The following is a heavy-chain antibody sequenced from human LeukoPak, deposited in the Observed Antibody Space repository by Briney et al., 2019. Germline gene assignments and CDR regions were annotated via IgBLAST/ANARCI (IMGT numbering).Heavy chain of an antibody. V-gene: IGHV3-53*01. J-gene: IGHJ4*02. CDR2: FYRGDST. D-gene: IGHD2-15*01. Sequence: GGSLRLSCAASGFTFSSYSMNWVRQAPGKGLEWVSFFYRGDSTYYAESVRGRFTISRDNSKNTLYLLMNSLIPEDTAVYYCAREVVSTPSYFDSWGQGTLVTVSS. CDR3: AREVVSTPSYFDS. CDR1: GFTFSSYS.